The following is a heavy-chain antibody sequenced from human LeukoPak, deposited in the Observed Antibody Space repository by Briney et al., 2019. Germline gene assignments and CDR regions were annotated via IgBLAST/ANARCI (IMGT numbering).Heavy chain of an antibody. Sequence: PGGSLRLSCAASGFTFSSYSMNWVRQAPGKGLEWVSYISSSGSTIYYADSVKGRFTISRDNAKNSLYLQMNSLRAEDTAVYYCARENTMVRGVRDYWGQGTLVTVSS. CDR2: ISSSGSTI. D-gene: IGHD3-10*01. CDR1: GFTFSSYS. V-gene: IGHV3-48*04. CDR3: ARENTMVRGVRDY. J-gene: IGHJ4*02.